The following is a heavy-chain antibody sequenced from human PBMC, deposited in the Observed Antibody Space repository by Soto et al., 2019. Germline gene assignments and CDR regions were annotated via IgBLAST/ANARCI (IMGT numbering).Heavy chain of an antibody. CDR3: TRDIAMITFGGVIVGDGFAT. V-gene: IGHV1-46*03. CDR1: GYTFTDHY. CDR2: INPSSGNT. J-gene: IGHJ3*02. Sequence: ASVKVSCKPSGYTFTDHYIHWVRQAPGQGPEWMGIINPSSGNTKYSQRFQGRVTMTRDTSMGTVYMELSSLKSADTAVYYCTRDIAMITFGGVIVGDGFATWGQGTMVTVSS. D-gene: IGHD3-16*02.